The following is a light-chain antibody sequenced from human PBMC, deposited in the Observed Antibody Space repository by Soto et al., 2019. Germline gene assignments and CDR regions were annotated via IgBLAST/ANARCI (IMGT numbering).Light chain of an antibody. J-gene: IGKJ4*01. CDR2: DAS. V-gene: IGKV3-11*01. Sequence: EIVLTQSPATLSLSPGERATLSCRASQSVSSYLAWYQQKPGQAPRLLIYDASNRATGIPARLSGSGSGTYCTLTISSLEPEDFAVYYCQQRSNWPLTFGGGTKVEIK. CDR1: QSVSSY. CDR3: QQRSNWPLT.